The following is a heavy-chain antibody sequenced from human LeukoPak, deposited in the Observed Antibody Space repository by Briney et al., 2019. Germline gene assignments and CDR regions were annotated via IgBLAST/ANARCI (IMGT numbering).Heavy chain of an antibody. V-gene: IGHV4-39*01. CDR3: ARAVSARSGYYYVRN. D-gene: IGHD3-22*01. J-gene: IGHJ4*02. CDR2: IYYSGST. CDR1: GGSISSYY. Sequence: SETLSLTCTVSGGSISSYYWGWIRQPPGKGLEWIGSIYYSGSTYYNPSLKSRVTIYVDTSKNQFSLKLSSVTAADTAVYYCARAVSARSGYYYVRNWGQGTLVTVS.